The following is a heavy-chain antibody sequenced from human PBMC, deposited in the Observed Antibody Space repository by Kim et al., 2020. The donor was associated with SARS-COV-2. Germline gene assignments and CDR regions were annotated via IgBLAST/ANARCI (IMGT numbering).Heavy chain of an antibody. J-gene: IGHJ4*02. CDR3: LCSSGWPDLIDF. D-gene: IGHD6-19*01. CDR2: IIPIFGTS. Sequence: SVKVSCKASGGTFSSYAISGVRQAPGQGLEWMGGIIPIFGTSNYAQKFQGIVTITADESTSTPYMELSSLRSEDTAVYYSLCSSGWPDLIDFWGQGTLVTVPS. V-gene: IGHV1-69*13. CDR1: GGTFSSYA.